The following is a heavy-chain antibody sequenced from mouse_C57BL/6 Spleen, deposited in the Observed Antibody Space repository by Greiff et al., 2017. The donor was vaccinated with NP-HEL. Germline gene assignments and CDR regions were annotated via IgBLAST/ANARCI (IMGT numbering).Heavy chain of an antibody. V-gene: IGHV5-12*01. CDR1: GFTFSDYY. CDR2: ISNGGGST. J-gene: IGHJ2*01. CDR3: ARCGNFPFYFDY. D-gene: IGHD2-1*01. Sequence: EVQRVESGGGLVQPGGSLKLSCAASGFTFSDYYMYWVRQTPEKRLEWVAYISNGGGSTYYPDTVKGRFTISRDNAKNTLYLQMSRLKSEDTAMYYCARCGNFPFYFDYWGQGTTLTVSS.